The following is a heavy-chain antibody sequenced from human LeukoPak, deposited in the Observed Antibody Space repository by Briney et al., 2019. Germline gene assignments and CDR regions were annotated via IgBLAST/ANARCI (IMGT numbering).Heavy chain of an antibody. V-gene: IGHV3-74*01. CDR1: GFTLSGYW. Sequence: GGSLRLSCAASGFTLSGYWMHWVRQAPGKGLVWVSRIKNDGSSTTYADSVKGRFTISRDNAKNSLYLQMNSLRAEDTAVYYCARDSGDPGAFDYWGQGNLVTVSS. CDR3: ARDSGDPGAFDY. J-gene: IGHJ4*02. D-gene: IGHD2-21*02. CDR2: IKNDGSST.